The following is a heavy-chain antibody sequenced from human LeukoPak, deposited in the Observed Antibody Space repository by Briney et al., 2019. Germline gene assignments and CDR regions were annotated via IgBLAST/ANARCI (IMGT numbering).Heavy chain of an antibody. D-gene: IGHD3-9*01. CDR1: GYTFTSYH. Sequence: ASVKVSCKASGYTFTSYHMHWVRQAPGQGLEWMGIINPSGGTTNYAQKFRGRVTMTRDMSTSTVYMELSSLRSEDTAVYYCARDRPHYFDASGGGRGTLVTVPS. J-gene: IGHJ4*02. CDR3: ARDRPHYFDASG. V-gene: IGHV1-46*01. CDR2: INPSGGTT.